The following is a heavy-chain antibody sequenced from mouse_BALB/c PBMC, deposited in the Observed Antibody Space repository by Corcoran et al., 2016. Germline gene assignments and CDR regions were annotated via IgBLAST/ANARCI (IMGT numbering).Heavy chain of an antibody. J-gene: IGHJ3*01. CDR3: ARSGYDYEFAY. V-gene: IGHV8-12*01. D-gene: IGHD2-4*01. Sequence: QVTLKESGPGILQPSQTLSLTCSFSGFSLSTSGMGVSWFGQPSGKGLEWLAHIYWDDDKRYNPSLKRRLTISKDTSSNQVYLKITSVDIAYTATSYCARSGYDYEFAYWGQGSLVTVSA. CDR2: IYWDDDK. CDR1: GFSLSTSGMG.